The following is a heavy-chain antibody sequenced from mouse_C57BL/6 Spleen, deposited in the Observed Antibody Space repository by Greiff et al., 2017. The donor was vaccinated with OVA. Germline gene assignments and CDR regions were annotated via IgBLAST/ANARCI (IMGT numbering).Heavy chain of an antibody. CDR3: ALDSSGYDFDY. D-gene: IGHD3-2*02. CDR1: GYTFTSYW. Sequence: QVQLQQPGAELVKPGASVKLSCKASGYTFTSYWMHWVKQRPGQGLEWIGMIHPNSGSTNYNEKFKRKATLTVDKSSSTAYMQLSRLTSEDSAVYYCALDSSGYDFDYWGQGTTLTVSS. J-gene: IGHJ2*01. CDR2: IHPNSGST. V-gene: IGHV1-64*01.